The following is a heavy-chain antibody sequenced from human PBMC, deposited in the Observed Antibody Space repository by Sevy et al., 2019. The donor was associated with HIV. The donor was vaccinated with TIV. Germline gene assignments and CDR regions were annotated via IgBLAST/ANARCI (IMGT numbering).Heavy chain of an antibody. CDR1: GFDFSIYS. V-gene: IGHV3-21*01. Sequence: GGSLRLSCAASGFDFSIYSMSWVRQAPGKGLEWVSTLSFGCGKINYADSVEGRFTISRDNAKNLLYLQMNSLRVEDTAVYYCAHETFGRFESWGQGTLVTVSS. J-gene: IGHJ4*02. D-gene: IGHD3-16*01. CDR2: LSFGCGKI. CDR3: AHETFGRFES.